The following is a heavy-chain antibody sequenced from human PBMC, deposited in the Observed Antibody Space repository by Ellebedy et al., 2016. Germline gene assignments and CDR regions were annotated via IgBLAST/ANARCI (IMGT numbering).Heavy chain of an antibody. CDR2: ISGSASTT. CDR1: GLTFSNYA. CDR3: AKAERGMDT. J-gene: IGHJ4*02. V-gene: IGHV3-23*01. Sequence: ASGLTFSNYAMSWVRQAPGKGLEWVSGISGSASTTDYADSVKGRFTISRDKSKNTLYLQMNSLRAEDTAMYYCAKAERGMDTWGQGTLVTVSS. D-gene: IGHD5-18*01.